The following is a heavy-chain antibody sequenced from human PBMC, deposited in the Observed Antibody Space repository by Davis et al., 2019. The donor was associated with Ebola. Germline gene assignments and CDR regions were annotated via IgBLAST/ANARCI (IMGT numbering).Heavy chain of an antibody. Sequence: AASVKVSCKVSGYTFTSLGTSWVRQVPGQGLEWLGWINNGNGNRRYAQKFQGRVTMTTDTSTSTAYMELSSLTSEDTAVYFCASRGPLTAYSALTKWYWGQGTLVTVSS. CDR2: INNGNGNR. CDR1: GYTFTSLG. J-gene: IGHJ4*02. V-gene: IGHV1-18*01. CDR3: ASRGPLTAYSALTKWY. D-gene: IGHD2-15*01.